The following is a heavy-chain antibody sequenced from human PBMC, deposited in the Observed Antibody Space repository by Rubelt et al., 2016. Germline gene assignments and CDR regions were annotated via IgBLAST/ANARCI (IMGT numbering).Heavy chain of an antibody. Sequence: GGGVVQPGRSLRLSCAASGFTFRTYGMHWVRQAPGKGLEWVASIGNSGTRNDYADSVKGRFTISRDNSKNTLFLQMYRLRAEDTAVYYCANPYYYDSSGLPTLWGQGTLVTVSS. CDR2: IGNSGTRN. J-gene: IGHJ4*02. CDR3: ANPYYYDSSGLPTL. D-gene: IGHD3-22*01. V-gene: IGHV3-33*03. CDR1: GFTFRTYG.